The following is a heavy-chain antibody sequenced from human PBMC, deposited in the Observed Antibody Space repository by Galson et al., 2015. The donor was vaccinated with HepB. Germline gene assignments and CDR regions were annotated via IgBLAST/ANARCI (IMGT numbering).Heavy chain of an antibody. D-gene: IGHD6-19*01. Sequence: QSGAEVKKPGESLKISCKGSGSSFTNYWIGWVRQLPRKGLEWMGIIYPGDSDTRYSPSFQGQVNISADKSIRTDYLQWSSLKASDTAMYYCARHSPGIAVAGTRPGDYWGQGTLVTVSS. V-gene: IGHV5-51*01. CDR1: GSSFTNYW. CDR2: IYPGDSDT. J-gene: IGHJ4*02. CDR3: ARHSPGIAVAGTRPGDY.